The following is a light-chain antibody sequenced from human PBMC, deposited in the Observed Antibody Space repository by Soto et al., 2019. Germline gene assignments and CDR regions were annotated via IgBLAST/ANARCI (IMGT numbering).Light chain of an antibody. CDR2: EVS. Sequence: SVLTQPASVSGSPGQSITISCTGTSSDVGNYKYVSWYQQHPGKAPKLMIYEVSNRPSGVSNRFAGSKSGNTASLTISGLQAEDENYYYCFSYTRSGTYVFGTGNKVTVL. V-gene: IGLV2-14*01. CDR1: SSDVGNYKY. J-gene: IGLJ1*01. CDR3: FSYTRSGTYV.